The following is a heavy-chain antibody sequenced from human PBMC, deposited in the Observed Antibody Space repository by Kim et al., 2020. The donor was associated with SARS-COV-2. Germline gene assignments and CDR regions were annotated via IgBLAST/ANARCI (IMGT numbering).Heavy chain of an antibody. D-gene: IGHD6-19*01. V-gene: IGHV4-59*01. CDR3: ARDEKLSQYSSGWYHYYYGMDV. CDR1: GGSISSYY. J-gene: IGHJ6*01. CDR2: INYSGST. Sequence: SETLSLTCTVSGGSISSYYWSWIRQPPGKGLEWIGYINYSGSTNYNPSLKSRVTISVDTSKNQFSLKLSSVTAADTAVYYCARDEKLSQYSSGWYHYYYGMDVGGQGTTVTVSS.